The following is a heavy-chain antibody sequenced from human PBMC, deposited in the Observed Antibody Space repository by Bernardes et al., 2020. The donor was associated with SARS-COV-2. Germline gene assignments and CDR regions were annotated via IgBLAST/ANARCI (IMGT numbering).Heavy chain of an antibody. Sequence: SETLSLTCTVSGGSISSYYWSWIRQPPGKGLEWIGYIYYSGSTNYNPSLKSRVTISVDTSKNQFSLKLSSVTAADTAVYYCARWVTGASRWFDSWGQGTQVSVSP. D-gene: IGHD1-20*01. CDR2: IYYSGST. CDR1: GGSISSYY. CDR3: ARWVTGASRWFDS. J-gene: IGHJ5*01. V-gene: IGHV4-59*08.